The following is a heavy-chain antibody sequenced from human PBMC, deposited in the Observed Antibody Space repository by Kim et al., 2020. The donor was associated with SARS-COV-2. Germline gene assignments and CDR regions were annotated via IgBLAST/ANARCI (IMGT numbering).Heavy chain of an antibody. CDR2: IHYSGST. J-gene: IGHJ3*02. CDR3: ARYYGSGSYLDAFDI. D-gene: IGHD3-10*01. V-gene: IGHV4-39*01. Sequence: SETLSLTCTVSGGSISSSSYYWGWIRQPPGKGLEWIGSIHYSGSTYYNPSLKSRVTTSVDTSKNQFSLKLSSVTAADTAVYYCARYYGSGSYLDAFDIWGQGTMVTVSS. CDR1: GGSISSSSYY.